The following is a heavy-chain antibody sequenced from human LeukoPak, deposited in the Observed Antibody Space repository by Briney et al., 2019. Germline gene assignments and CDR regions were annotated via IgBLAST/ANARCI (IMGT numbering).Heavy chain of an antibody. D-gene: IGHD6-13*01. CDR1: GGSISSGGYS. CDR2: INHSGST. V-gene: IGHV4-30-2*01. J-gene: IGHJ1*01. CDR3: ARERSSSWYGPSEYFQH. Sequence: SETLSLTCAVSGGSISSGGYSWSWIRQPPGKGLEWIGEINHSGSTNYNPSLKSRVTISVDTSKNQFSLKLSSVTAADTAVYYCARERSSSWYGPSEYFQHWGQGTLVTVSS.